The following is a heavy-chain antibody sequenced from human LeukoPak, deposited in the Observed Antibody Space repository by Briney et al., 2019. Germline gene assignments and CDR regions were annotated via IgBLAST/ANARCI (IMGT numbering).Heavy chain of an antibody. CDR2: IYHSGST. CDR3: ARQYYDSSGLDY. J-gene: IGHJ4*02. V-gene: IGHV4-4*02. Sequence: SGTLSLTCAVSGGSISSSNWWSWVRQPPGKGLEWIGEIYHSGSTNYNPSLKIRVTISVDKSKNQFSLKLSSVTAADTAVYYCARQYYDSSGLDYWGQGTLVTVSS. D-gene: IGHD3-22*01. CDR1: GGSISSSNW.